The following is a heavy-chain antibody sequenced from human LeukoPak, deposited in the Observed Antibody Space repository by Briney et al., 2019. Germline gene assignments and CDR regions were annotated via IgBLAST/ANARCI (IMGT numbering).Heavy chain of an antibody. J-gene: IGHJ4*02. Sequence: SVKVSCKASGGTFSSYAISWVRQAPGQGLEWMGRIIPILGIANYAQKFQGRVTITADKSTSTAYMELSSLRSEDTAVYYCARVHANHDYGGNPEGYYFDYWGQGTLVTVSS. CDR2: IIPILGIA. CDR3: ARVHANHDYGGNPEGYYFDY. V-gene: IGHV1-69*04. D-gene: IGHD4-23*01. CDR1: GGTFSSYA.